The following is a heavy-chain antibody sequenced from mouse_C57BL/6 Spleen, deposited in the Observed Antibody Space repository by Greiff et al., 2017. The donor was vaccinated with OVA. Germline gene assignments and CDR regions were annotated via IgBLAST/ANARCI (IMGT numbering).Heavy chain of an antibody. CDR1: GYTFTSYW. J-gene: IGHJ3*01. Sequence: QVHVKQSGAELAKPGASVKLSCKASGYTFTSYWMHWVKQRPGQGLEWIGYINPSSGYTKYNQKFKDKATLTADKSSSTAYMQLSSLTYEDSAVYYCARSGYDYDVGFAYWGQGTLVTVSA. CDR3: ARSGYDYDVGFAY. V-gene: IGHV1-7*01. D-gene: IGHD2-4*01. CDR2: INPSSGYT.